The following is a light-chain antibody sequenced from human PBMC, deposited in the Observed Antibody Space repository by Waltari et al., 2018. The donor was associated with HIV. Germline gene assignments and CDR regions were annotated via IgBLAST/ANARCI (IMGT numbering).Light chain of an antibody. CDR1: SSDGGGYDY. J-gene: IGLJ2*01. V-gene: IGLV2-14*03. CDR3: SSYTSSSALDVV. CDR2: DVS. Sequence: QSALPQPASVSGSPGQSITISCTETSSDGGGYDYVSWYQQHPGKAPKLMIFDVSNRPSGVSNRFSGSKSGNTASLTISGLQAEDEADYYCSSYTSSSALDVVFGGGTKLTVL.